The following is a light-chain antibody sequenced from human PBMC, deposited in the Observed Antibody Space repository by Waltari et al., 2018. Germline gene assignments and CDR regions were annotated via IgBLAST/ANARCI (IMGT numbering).Light chain of an antibody. CDR1: DSNIGAGYE. Sequence: QSVLTQPPSVSGAPGQRVIISCTGSDSNIGAGYEVPWYQQLPGAAPKLLIYGNNIRPSGVPDRFSASKSGTSVSLAITGLQTDDEADYYCQSFDSSLNGYVFGTGTQVTVL. J-gene: IGLJ1*01. V-gene: IGLV1-40*01. CDR2: GNN. CDR3: QSFDSSLNGYV.